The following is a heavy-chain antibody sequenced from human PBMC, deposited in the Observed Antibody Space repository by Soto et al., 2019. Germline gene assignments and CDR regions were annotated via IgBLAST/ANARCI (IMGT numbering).Heavy chain of an antibody. V-gene: IGHV3-30*04. CDR1: GFSFSSYT. D-gene: IGHD2-21*02. CDR3: AREDIIVMVTAPNFDF. CDR2: ISSDGRNK. Sequence: ESGGGVVQPGRSLRLSCAASGFSFSSYTMHWVRQAPGKGLEWVAVISSDGRNKYYADPVKGRVTISRDNSKNTLYLQMNSLSSEDTAVYFCAREDIIVMVTAPNFDFWGQGTLVTVSS. J-gene: IGHJ4*02.